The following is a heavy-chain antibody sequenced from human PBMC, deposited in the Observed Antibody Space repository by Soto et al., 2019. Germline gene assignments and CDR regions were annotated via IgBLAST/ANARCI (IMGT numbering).Heavy chain of an antibody. V-gene: IGHV1-8*01. D-gene: IGHD6-13*01. J-gene: IGHJ4*02. CDR1: GYTFTSYD. CDR3: ARAYSSSWQANEY. CDR2: MNPKIGNT. Sequence: ASVNVSCKASGYTFTSYDINWARQATGQGLEWMGWMNPKIGNTGYAQKFQGRVTITRNTSISTAYMELSSLRSEDTAVYYCARAYSSSWQANEYWGQGTLVTVSS.